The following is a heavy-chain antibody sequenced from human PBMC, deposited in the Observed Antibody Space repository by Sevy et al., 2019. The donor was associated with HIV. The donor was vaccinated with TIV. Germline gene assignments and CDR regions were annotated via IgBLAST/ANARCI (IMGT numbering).Heavy chain of an antibody. CDR3: ARGQSTMIVAGGAFDI. J-gene: IGHJ3*02. D-gene: IGHD3-22*01. Sequence: GGSLRLSCAASGFSVTSNYMSWVSQAPGKGLELVSVIYADSNTYYADSVKGRFTVSRDSSKNTLYLQMNSLRAEDTAVYYCARGQSTMIVAGGAFDIWGQGSMVTVSS. V-gene: IGHV3-53*01. CDR1: GFSVTSNY. CDR2: IYADSNT.